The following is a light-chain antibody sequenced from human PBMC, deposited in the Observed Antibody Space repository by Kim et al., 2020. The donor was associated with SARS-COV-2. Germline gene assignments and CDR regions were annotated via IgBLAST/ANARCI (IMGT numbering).Light chain of an antibody. V-gene: IGKV3-20*01. CDR2: GAS. CDR1: QTVDSSF. Sequence: EIVLTQSPGTVSLSPGERATLFCRASQTVDSSFLAWYRQKPGQAPRLVIFGASLRATGIPDRFSGSGSGTDFTLTISRLEPEDFAVYHCQQYASSPWTFGRGTKVDIK. CDR3: QQYASSPWT. J-gene: IGKJ1*01.